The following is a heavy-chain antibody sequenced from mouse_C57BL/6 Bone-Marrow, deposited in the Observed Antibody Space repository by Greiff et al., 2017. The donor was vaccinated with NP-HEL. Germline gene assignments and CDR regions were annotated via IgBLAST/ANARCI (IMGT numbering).Heavy chain of an antibody. CDR3: ARREDLSYAMDY. CDR2: ISSGSSTI. CDR1: GFTFSDYG. J-gene: IGHJ4*01. Sequence: DVMLVESGGGLVKPGGSLKLSCAASGFTFSDYGMHWVRQAPEKGLEWVAYISSGSSTIYYADTVKGRFTISRDNAKNTLFLQMTSLRSEDTAMYYCARREDLSYAMDYWGQGTSVTVSS. V-gene: IGHV5-17*01.